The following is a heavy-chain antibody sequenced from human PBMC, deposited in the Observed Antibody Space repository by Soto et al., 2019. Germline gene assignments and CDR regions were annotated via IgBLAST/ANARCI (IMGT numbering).Heavy chain of an antibody. Sequence: GGSLRLSCAASGFTFSSYSMNWVRQAPGKGLEWVSYISSSSSTIYYADSVKGRFTISRDNAKNSLYLQMNSLRAEDTAVYYCARDLVMGSSWGGVFDYWGQGTLVTVSS. V-gene: IGHV3-48*01. CDR1: GFTFSSYS. CDR3: ARDLVMGSSWGGVFDY. J-gene: IGHJ4*02. CDR2: ISSSSSTI. D-gene: IGHD6-13*01.